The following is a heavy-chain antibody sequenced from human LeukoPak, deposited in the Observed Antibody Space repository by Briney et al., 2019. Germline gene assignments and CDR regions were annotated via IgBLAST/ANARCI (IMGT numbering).Heavy chain of an antibody. Sequence: GGSLSLSCAASGFTFRSSWMSWVRQAPGKGLEWVANIKPDASEKYYVDSVKGRFTISRDNAKNKLFLQMNTLRAEDTAVYYCAKDSSGYYWGQGTLVTVSS. J-gene: IGHJ4*02. CDR1: GFTFRSSW. D-gene: IGHD6-19*01. CDR3: AKDSSGYY. CDR2: IKPDASEK. V-gene: IGHV3-7*04.